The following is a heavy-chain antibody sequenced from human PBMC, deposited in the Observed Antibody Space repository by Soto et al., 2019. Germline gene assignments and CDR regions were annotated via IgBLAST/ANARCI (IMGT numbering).Heavy chain of an antibody. CDR1: GVSISSYY. CDR3: ARDGVDYGDLKAFDI. D-gene: IGHD4-17*01. CDR2: IYYSGST. J-gene: IGHJ3*02. Sequence: SETLSLTCTVSGVSISSYYWSWIRQPPGKGLEWIGYIYYSGSTNYNPSLKSRVTISVDTSKNQFSLKLSSVTAADTAVYYCARDGVDYGDLKAFDIWGQGTMVTVSS. V-gene: IGHV4-59*01.